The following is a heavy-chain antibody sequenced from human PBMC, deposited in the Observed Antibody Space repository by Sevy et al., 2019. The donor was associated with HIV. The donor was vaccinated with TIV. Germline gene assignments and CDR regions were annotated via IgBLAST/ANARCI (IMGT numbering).Heavy chain of an antibody. CDR3: ASTRGYSYGYTSYYYYYSMDV. CDR1: GGSISSYY. J-gene: IGHJ6*02. CDR2: IYYSGST. Sequence: SETLSLTCTVSGGSISSYYWSWIRQPPGKGLEWIGYIYYSGSTNYNPSLKSRVTISVDTSKNQFSLKLSSVTAADTAVYYCASTRGYSYGYTSYYYYYSMDVWGQGTTVTVSS. V-gene: IGHV4-59*13. D-gene: IGHD5-18*01.